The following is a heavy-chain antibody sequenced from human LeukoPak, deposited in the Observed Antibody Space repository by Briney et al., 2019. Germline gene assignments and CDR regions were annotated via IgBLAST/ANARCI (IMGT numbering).Heavy chain of an antibody. CDR3: ATGHIQYYYGSGVSGGWFDP. D-gene: IGHD3-10*01. Sequence: SETLSLTCAVYGGSFSGYYWSWIRQPPGKGLEWIGEINHSGSTNYNPSLKSRVTISVDTSKNQFSLKLSSVTAADTALYYCATGHIQYYYGSGVSGGWFDPRGQGTLVTVSS. CDR1: GGSFSGYY. CDR2: INHSGST. J-gene: IGHJ5*02. V-gene: IGHV4-34*01.